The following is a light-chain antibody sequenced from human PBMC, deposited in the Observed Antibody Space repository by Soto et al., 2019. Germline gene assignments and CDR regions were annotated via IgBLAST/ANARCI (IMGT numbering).Light chain of an antibody. CDR2: GAP. CDR1: QSVSSN. V-gene: IGKV3-15*01. CDR3: QQYNNWPLT. J-gene: IGKJ4*01. Sequence: EIVMTQSPATLSVSPGERATLSCRASQSVSSNLAGYQQTPCQAPGLLMYGAPTRATGIPARFSGSGSGTKFTITISTLKSEDFAVYYCQQYNNWPLTFGGGTKVEIK.